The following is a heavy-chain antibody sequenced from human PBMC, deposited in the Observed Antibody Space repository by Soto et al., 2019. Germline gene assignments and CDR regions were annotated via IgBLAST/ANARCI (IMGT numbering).Heavy chain of an antibody. Sequence: GSLRLSCASSGLTFSSYSMNGVRQAPGNGLEWVSSISSTSSYIYYADSVKGRFTISRDNAKNSLYLQMNSLRAEDTAVYYCARDFYDSNRSTWEAFDIWGQGTMVTVSS. V-gene: IGHV3-21*01. J-gene: IGHJ3*02. D-gene: IGHD3-22*01. CDR2: ISSTSSYI. CDR3: ARDFYDSNRSTWEAFDI. CDR1: GLTFSSYS.